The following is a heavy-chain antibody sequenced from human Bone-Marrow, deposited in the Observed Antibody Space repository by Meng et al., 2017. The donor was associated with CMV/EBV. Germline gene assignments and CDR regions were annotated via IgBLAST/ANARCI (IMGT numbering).Heavy chain of an antibody. J-gene: IGHJ6*02. V-gene: IGHV1-69*04. CDR1: GGTFSSYA. D-gene: IGHD2-15*01. Sequence: SVKVSCKASGGTFSSYAISWVRQAPGQGLEWMGRIIPILGIANYAQKFQGRVTITADKSTSTAYMELSSLRSEDTAVYYCARDGEYCSGGSCQNYYYYGMDVWGQGTTVTVSS. CDR3: ARDGEYCSGGSCQNYYYYGMDV. CDR2: IIPILGIA.